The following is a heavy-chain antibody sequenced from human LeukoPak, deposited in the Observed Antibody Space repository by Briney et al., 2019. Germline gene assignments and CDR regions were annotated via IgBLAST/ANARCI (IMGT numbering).Heavy chain of an antibody. D-gene: IGHD2-15*01. J-gene: IGHJ3*02. CDR3: AKALHTLMDAFDM. V-gene: IGHV3-11*01. CDR2: ISSSGSTI. Sequence: GGSLRLSCAASGFTFSDYYMSWIRQAPGKGLEWVSYISSSGSTIYYADSVKGRFTISRDNAKNSLYLQMNSLRAEDTALYYCAKALHTLMDAFDMWGQGTKVTVSS. CDR1: GFTFSDYY.